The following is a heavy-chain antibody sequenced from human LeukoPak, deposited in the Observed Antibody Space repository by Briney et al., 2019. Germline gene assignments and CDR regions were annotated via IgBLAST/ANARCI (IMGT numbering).Heavy chain of an antibody. J-gene: IGHJ4*02. CDR3: AREYYDILTGYYPVGVFDH. Sequence: PSETLSLTCTVSGGSISSYYWSWIRQPPGKGLEWIGYIYYSGSTNYNPSLKSRVTISVDTSKNQFSLKLSSVTAADTAVYYCAREYYDILTGYYPVGVFDHWGQGTLVTVSS. V-gene: IGHV4-59*01. CDR1: GGSISSYY. D-gene: IGHD3-9*01. CDR2: IYYSGST.